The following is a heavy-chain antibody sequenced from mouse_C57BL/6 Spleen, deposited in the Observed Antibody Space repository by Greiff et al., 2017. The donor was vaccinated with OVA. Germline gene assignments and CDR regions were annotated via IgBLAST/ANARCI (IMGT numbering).Heavy chain of an antibody. CDR2: IYPGDGDT. V-gene: IGHV1-80*01. CDR3: ARSYGSSPFDY. J-gene: IGHJ2*01. CDR1: GYAFSSYW. Sequence: QVQLQQSGAELVKPGASVKISCKASGYAFSSYWMNWVKQRPGKGLEWIGHIYPGDGDTNYNGKFKGKATLTADKASSTAYMQLSSLTSEDSAVYFCARSYGSSPFDYWGQGTTLTVSS. D-gene: IGHD1-1*01.